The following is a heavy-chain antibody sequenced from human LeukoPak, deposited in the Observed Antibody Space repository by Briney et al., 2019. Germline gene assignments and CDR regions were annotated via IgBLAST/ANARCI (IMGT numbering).Heavy chain of an antibody. CDR3: ARRSYGSASPLRMDV. J-gene: IGHJ6*02. CDR1: GGSISSYY. Sequence: SETLSLTCTVSGGSISSYYWTWIRQPPGKGLEWIGYIYYSGSTNYNPSLKSRVTISVDASKNQFSLKLSSVTAADTAVYYCARRSYGSASPLRMDVWGQGTTVTVSS. D-gene: IGHD3-10*01. V-gene: IGHV4-59*08. CDR2: IYYSGST.